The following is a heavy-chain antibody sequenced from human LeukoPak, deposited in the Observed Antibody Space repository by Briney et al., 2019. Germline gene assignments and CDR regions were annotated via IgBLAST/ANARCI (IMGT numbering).Heavy chain of an antibody. Sequence: PSETLSLTCTVSGGSISSYYWSWIRQPAGKGLEWIGRIYTSGSTNYNPSLKSRVTISVDTSKNQFSLKLSSVTAADTAVYYCARDSAAYDFWSGYWNYYYGMDVWGQGTTVTVSS. D-gene: IGHD3-3*01. CDR2: IYTSGST. J-gene: IGHJ6*02. CDR3: ARDSAAYDFWSGYWNYYYGMDV. V-gene: IGHV4-4*07. CDR1: GGSISSYY.